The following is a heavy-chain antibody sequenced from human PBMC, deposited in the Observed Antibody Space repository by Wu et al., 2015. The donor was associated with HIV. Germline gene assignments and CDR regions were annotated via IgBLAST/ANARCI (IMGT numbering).Heavy chain of an antibody. V-gene: IGHV1-2*02. CDR1: GYTFTGYY. D-gene: IGHD3-22*01. J-gene: IGHJ3*02. CDR2: INPNSGGT. CDR3: ARCRLYYYDSSGPRCAFDI. Sequence: QVQLVQSGAEVKKPGASVKVSCKASGYTFTGYYMHWVRQAPGQGLEWMGWINPNSGGTNYAQKFQGRVTMTRDTSISTAYMELSRLRSDDTAVYYCARCRLYYYDSSGPRCAFDIWGQGTMVTVSS.